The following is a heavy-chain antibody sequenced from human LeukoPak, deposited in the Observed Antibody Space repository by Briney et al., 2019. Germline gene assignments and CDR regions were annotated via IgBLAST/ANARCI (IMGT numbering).Heavy chain of an antibody. CDR1: GGSISSYY. CDR3: ARTVGYCSGGSCADAFDI. J-gene: IGHJ3*02. D-gene: IGHD2-15*01. V-gene: IGHV4-59*01. Sequence: SETLPLTCTVSGGSISSYYWSWIRQPPGKGLEWIGYIYYSGSTNYNPSLKSRVTISVDTSKNQFSLKLSSVTAADTAVYYCARTVGYCSGGSCADAFDIWGQGTMVTVSS. CDR2: IYYSGST.